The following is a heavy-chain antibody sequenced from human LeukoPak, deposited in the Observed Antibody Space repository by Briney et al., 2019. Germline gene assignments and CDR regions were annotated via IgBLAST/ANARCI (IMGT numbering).Heavy chain of an antibody. CDR3: ARSVYGLRYLDWLLSGAPFDY. D-gene: IGHD3-9*01. CDR1: GGTFSSYA. V-gene: IGHV1-69*13. CDR2: IIPIFGTA. J-gene: IGHJ4*02. Sequence: ASVKVSCKASGGTFSSYAISWVRQAPGQGLEWMGGIIPIFGTANYAQKFQGRVTITADESTSTAYMELSSLRSEDTAVYYCARSVYGLRYLDWLLSGAPFDYWGQGTLVTVSS.